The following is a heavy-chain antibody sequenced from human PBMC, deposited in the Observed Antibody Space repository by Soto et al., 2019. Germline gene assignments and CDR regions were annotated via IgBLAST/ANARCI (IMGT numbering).Heavy chain of an antibody. CDR1: GVAFSGYY. Sequence: HVQLQQWGAGLLKPSETLALTCAVYGVAFSGYYWSWIRQPPGKGLEWIGEINHSGSTNYNPSLKSRVTISVDPSKNQFSLMLSSVTAADTGVYYCARGGMNFDHWGQGTLVTVSS. CDR3: ARGGMNFDH. CDR2: INHSGST. V-gene: IGHV4-34*01. J-gene: IGHJ4*02.